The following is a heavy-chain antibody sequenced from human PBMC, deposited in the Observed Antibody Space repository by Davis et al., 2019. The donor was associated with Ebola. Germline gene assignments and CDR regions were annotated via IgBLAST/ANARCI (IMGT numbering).Heavy chain of an antibody. Sequence: GGSLRLSCAASGFTFSSYGMHWVRQAPGKGLEWVAVIWYDGSNKYYADSVKGRFTISRDNSKNTLYLQMNSLRAEDTAVYYCARDKKTYYDFWSGYSAPYYYYGMDVWGQGTTVTVSS. V-gene: IGHV3-33*01. CDR2: IWYDGSNK. D-gene: IGHD3-3*01. CDR1: GFTFSSYG. CDR3: ARDKKTYYDFWSGYSAPYYYYGMDV. J-gene: IGHJ6*02.